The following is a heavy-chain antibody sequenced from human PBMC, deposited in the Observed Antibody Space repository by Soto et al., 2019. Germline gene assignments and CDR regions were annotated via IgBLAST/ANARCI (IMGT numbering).Heavy chain of an antibody. D-gene: IGHD3-22*01. CDR2: ISAYNGNT. Sequence: ASVKVSCKASGYTFTSYGISWVRQAPGQGLEWMGWISAYNGNTNYAQKLQGRVTMTTDTSTSTAYMELRSLRSDDTAVYYCARDSRITMIVVVDGIDYWGQGTLVTVSS. J-gene: IGHJ4*02. CDR3: ARDSRITMIVVVDGIDY. CDR1: GYTFTSYG. V-gene: IGHV1-18*01.